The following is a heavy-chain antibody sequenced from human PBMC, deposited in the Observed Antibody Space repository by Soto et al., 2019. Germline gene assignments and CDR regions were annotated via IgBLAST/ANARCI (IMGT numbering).Heavy chain of an antibody. CDR3: ARVGGVRSGSYAHAFDY. CDR1: GGTFSSYA. V-gene: IGHV1-69*01. CDR2: IIPIFGTA. Sequence: QVQLVQSGAEVKKPGSSVKVSCKASGGTFSSYAISWVRQAPGQGLEWMGGIIPIFGTANYAQKFQGRVTITADESTSTAYMELSSLRSEDTAVYYCARVGGVRSGSYAHAFDYWGQGTLVTVSS. J-gene: IGHJ4*02. D-gene: IGHD1-26*01.